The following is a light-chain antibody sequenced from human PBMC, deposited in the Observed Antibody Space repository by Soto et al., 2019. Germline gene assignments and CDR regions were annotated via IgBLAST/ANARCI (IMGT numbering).Light chain of an antibody. CDR2: DAS. Sequence: IVYPQCPATLTLSPGEIATLSCRASQRVSSYLAWYQQKPGQAPRILIFDASNRATGIPARFSGSGSGTDFTLPISSIEPEDFAVYYCQQRSNWSRFGHGTKVDI. CDR1: QRVSSY. J-gene: IGKJ1*01. V-gene: IGKV3-11*01. CDR3: QQRSNWSR.